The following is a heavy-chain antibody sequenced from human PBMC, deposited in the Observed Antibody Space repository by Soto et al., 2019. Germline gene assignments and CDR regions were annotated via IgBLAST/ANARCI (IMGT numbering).Heavy chain of an antibody. J-gene: IGHJ5*02. CDR2: INPSGGST. CDR1: GYTFTSYY. Sequence: QVQLVQSGAEVKKPGASVKVSCKASGYTFTSYYMHWVRQAPGQGLEWMGIINPSGGSTSYAQKFQGRVTMTRDQSTGPGGMGLSSLGSEDTAVYYCAGGGGDTAMVHNWFDPWGQGTLVTVSS. D-gene: IGHD5-18*01. CDR3: AGGGGDTAMVHNWFDP. V-gene: IGHV1-46*01.